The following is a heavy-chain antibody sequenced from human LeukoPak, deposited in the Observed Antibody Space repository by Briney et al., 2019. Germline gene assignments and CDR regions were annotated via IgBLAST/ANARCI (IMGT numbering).Heavy chain of an antibody. V-gene: IGHV1-18*01. Sequence: GASVKVSCKASGYTFTSYGISWVRQAPGQGLEWMGWISAYNGNTNCAQKLQGRLTMTTDTSTSTAYMELRSLGSDDTAVYYCARDPRQTHYDILTVAYDYWGQGTLVTVSS. J-gene: IGHJ4*02. CDR3: ARDPRQTHYDILTVAYDY. CDR1: GYTFTSYG. D-gene: IGHD3-9*01. CDR2: ISAYNGNT.